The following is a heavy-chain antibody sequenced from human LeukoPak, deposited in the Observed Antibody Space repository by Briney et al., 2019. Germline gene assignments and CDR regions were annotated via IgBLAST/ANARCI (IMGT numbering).Heavy chain of an antibody. CDR3: ARVAYNWNYGLDY. J-gene: IGHJ4*02. V-gene: IGHV3-21*01. CDR1: GFTFSSYS. Sequence: GGSLRLSCAASGFTFSSYSMNWVRQAPGKGLEWVSSISSSSSYIYYADSVKGRFTISRDNAKNSLYLQMNSLRAEDTAVYYCARVAYNWNYGLDYWGQGTLVTVSS. D-gene: IGHD1-7*01. CDR2: ISSSSSYI.